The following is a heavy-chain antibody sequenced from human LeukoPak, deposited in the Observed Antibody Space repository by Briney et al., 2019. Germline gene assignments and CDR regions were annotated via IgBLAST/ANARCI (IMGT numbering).Heavy chain of an antibody. CDR2: INSDGSST. CDR1: GFTFDDSA. CDR3: VREWELLPWD. J-gene: IGHJ4*02. V-gene: IGHV3-74*01. Sequence: SGGSLRLSCAASGFTFDDSAMSWVRQAPGKGLVWVSRINSDGSSTSYADSVKGRFTISRDDAKNTLYLQMNSLRAEDTAVYYCVREWELLPWDWGQGTLVTVSS. D-gene: IGHD3-10*01.